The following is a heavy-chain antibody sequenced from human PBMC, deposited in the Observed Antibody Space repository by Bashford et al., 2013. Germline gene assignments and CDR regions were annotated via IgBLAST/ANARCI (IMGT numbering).Heavy chain of an antibody. V-gene: IGHV3-72*01. Sequence: VRQAPGKGLEWVGRTRNKANSYTTEYAASVKGRFTISRDDSKNSLYLQMNSLKTEDTAVYYCARAPERRGLYYYYGMDVWGQGTTVTVSS. CDR2: TRNKANSYTT. D-gene: IGHD1-1*01. CDR3: ARAPERRGLYYYYGMDV. J-gene: IGHJ6*02.